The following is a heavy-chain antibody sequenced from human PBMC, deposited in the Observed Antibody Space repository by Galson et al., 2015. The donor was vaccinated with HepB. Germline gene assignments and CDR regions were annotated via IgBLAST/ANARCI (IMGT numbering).Heavy chain of an antibody. V-gene: IGHV3-7*03. Sequence: SLRLSCAASGFTFSIYWMSWVRQAPGKGLEWVANIKQDGSEKYYVDSVKGRFTISRDNAKNSLYLQMNSLRAEETAVYYCARIPCSGYYYCWFDPWGQGTLVTVSS. CDR3: ARIPCSGYYYCWFDP. CDR2: IKQDGSEK. D-gene: IGHD3-22*01. CDR1: GFTFSIYW. J-gene: IGHJ5*02.